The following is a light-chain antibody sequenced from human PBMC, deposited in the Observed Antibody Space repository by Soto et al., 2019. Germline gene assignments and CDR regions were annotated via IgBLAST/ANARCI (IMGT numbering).Light chain of an antibody. CDR3: CSYAGSSTVV. V-gene: IGLV2-23*02. CDR1: SSDVGSYNL. J-gene: IGLJ2*01. Sequence: QSALTQPASVSGSPGQSITISCTGTSSDVGSYNLVSWYQQHPGKAPKLMIYEVSKRPSGVSNRFSGSKSGNTASLTISGLHAEDEADYYCCSYAGSSTVVFGGGTKGTVL. CDR2: EVS.